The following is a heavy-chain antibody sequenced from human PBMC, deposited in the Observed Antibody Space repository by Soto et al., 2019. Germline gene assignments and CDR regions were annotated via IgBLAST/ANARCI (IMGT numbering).Heavy chain of an antibody. Sequence: QVQLQESGPGLVKPSQTLSLTRTVSGGSISSGGYYWSWIRQHPGKGLEWIGYIYYSGSTYYNPSHKSRVTISVDTSKNQFSLKLSSVTAADTAVYYCAREYHGSAADYWGQGTLVTVSS. CDR2: IYYSGST. CDR1: GGSISSGGYY. CDR3: AREYHGSAADY. D-gene: IGHD3-10*01. J-gene: IGHJ4*02. V-gene: IGHV4-31*03.